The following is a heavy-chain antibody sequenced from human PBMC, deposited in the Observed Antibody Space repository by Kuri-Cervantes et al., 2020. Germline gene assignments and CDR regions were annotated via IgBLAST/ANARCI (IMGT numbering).Heavy chain of an antibody. CDR3: AKDTSMVPNIGAFDI. V-gene: IGHV3-21*04. CDR2: ISSSSYI. Sequence: GESLKISCAVSGFIFSSCAMNWVRQAPGKGLEWVSSISSSSYIYYADSVKGRFTISRDNAKSSLYLQMNSLRAEDTALYYCAKDTSMVPNIGAFDIWGQGTMVTVSS. D-gene: IGHD5-18*01. CDR1: GFIFSSCA. J-gene: IGHJ3*02.